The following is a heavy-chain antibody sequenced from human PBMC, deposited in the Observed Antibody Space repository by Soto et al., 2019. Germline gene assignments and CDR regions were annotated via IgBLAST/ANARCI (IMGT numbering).Heavy chain of an antibody. V-gene: IGHV1-2*04. CDR1: GYTFTGYY. CDR2: INPNSGGT. CDR3: AREEQLELGY. D-gene: IGHD6-6*01. Sequence: ASVKVSCKASGYTFTGYYIHWVRQAPGQGLEWMGWINPNSGGTNYAQKFQGWVTMTRDTSISTAYMELSRLRSDDTAVYYCAREEQLELGYWGQGTLVTVSS. J-gene: IGHJ4*02.